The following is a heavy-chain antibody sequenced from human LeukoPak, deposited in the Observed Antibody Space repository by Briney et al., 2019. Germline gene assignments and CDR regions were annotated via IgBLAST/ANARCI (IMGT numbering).Heavy chain of an antibody. D-gene: IGHD3-16*02. CDR3: ARYVWGSYPTFEDY. Sequence: SGPTLVNPSETLSLTCTVSGGSISSYYWSWIRQPPGKGLEWIGYISYSGSTNYNPSLKSRVTISVDTSKNQFSLKLSSVTAADTAVYYCARYVWGSYPTFEDYWGQEPWSPSPQ. CDR1: GGSISSYY. V-gene: IGHV4-59*01. J-gene: IGHJ4*01. CDR2: ISYSGST.